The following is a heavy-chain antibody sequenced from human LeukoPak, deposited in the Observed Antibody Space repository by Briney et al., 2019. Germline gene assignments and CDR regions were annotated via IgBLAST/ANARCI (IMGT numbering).Heavy chain of an antibody. CDR1: GGSISSYY. CDR2: ISYSGST. D-gene: IGHD2-2*02. Sequence: SETLSLTYSVSGGSISSYYWSWIRQPPGKGLEWIGYISYSGSTNYNPSLKSRVTISVDTSKNQFSLKLSSVTAADTAVYYCAREFYTALRSWGQGTLVTVSS. V-gene: IGHV4-59*01. CDR3: AREFYTALRS. J-gene: IGHJ5*02.